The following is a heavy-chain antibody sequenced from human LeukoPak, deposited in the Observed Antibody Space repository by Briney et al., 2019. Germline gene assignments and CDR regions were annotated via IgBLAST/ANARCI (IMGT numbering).Heavy chain of an antibody. CDR1: GYFISSGYY. D-gene: IGHD5-18*01. J-gene: IGHJ4*02. Sequence: PSETLSLTCTVSGYFISSGYYWGWIRQPPGKGLEWIGSFYHSGSTYYNPSLKSRVTISVDTSKNQFSLKLSSVTAADTAVYYCARHGYSYGYFDYWGQGTLVTVSP. CDR2: FYHSGST. V-gene: IGHV4-38-2*02. CDR3: ARHGYSYGYFDY.